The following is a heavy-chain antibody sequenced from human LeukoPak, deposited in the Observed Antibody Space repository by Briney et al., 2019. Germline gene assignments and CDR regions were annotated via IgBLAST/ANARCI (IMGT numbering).Heavy chain of an antibody. Sequence: PSETLSLTCTVSGGSISSYYWSWIRQSPGKGLEWIGYIYYSGTTNYNPSLKSRVTISGDPSKNQFSLELRSVTAADAAVYYCARSRIAMTGSFWFDPWGQGTLAIVTS. CDR3: ARSRIAMTGSFWFDP. V-gene: IGHV4-59*01. D-gene: IGHD6-19*01. CDR2: IYYSGTT. CDR1: GGSISSYY. J-gene: IGHJ5*02.